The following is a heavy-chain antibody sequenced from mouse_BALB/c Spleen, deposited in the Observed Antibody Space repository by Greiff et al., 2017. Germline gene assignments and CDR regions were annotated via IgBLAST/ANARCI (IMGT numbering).Heavy chain of an antibody. D-gene: IGHD2-1*01. CDR3: ARDDGNYFYAMDY. J-gene: IGHJ4*01. V-gene: IGHV2-6-7*01. Sequence: VQLQQSGPGLVAPSQSLSITCTVSGFSLTGYGVNWVRQPPGKGLEWLGMIWGDGSTDYNSALKSRLSISKDNSKSQVFLKMNSLQTDDTAMYYCARDDGNYFYAMDYWGQGTSVTVSS. CDR1: GFSLTGYG. CDR2: IWGDGST.